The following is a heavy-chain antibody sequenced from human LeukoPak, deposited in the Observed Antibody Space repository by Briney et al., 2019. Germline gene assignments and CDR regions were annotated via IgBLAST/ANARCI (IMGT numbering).Heavy chain of an antibody. Sequence: GGSLRLSCAASGFTFSSYAMSWVRQAPGKGLEWVSVISGSGDTTYYADSVKGRFTISRDNSKNTLYLQMNSLRAEDTAVYYCAKDRATVPFDYWGQGTLVTVSS. CDR1: GFTFSSYA. CDR3: AKDRATVPFDY. D-gene: IGHD3-10*01. V-gene: IGHV3-23*01. CDR2: ISGSGDTT. J-gene: IGHJ4*02.